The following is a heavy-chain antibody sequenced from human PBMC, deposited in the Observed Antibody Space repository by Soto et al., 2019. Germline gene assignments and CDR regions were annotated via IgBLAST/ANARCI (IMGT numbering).Heavy chain of an antibody. Sequence: SETLSLTCTVSGGSISSYFWSWMRKPPGKGLEWIGYIYYGGSTNYNPSLKNRVTISVDKSKNQFSLKLSSVTAADTAVYYCASLMYYYDSSGSPFWGRGTLVTVSS. V-gene: IGHV4-59*12. CDR3: ASLMYYYDSSGSPF. J-gene: IGHJ4*02. D-gene: IGHD3-22*01. CDR1: GGSISSYF. CDR2: IYYGGST.